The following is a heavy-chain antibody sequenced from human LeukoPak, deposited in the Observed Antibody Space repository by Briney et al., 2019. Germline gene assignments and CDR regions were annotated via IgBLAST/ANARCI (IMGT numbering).Heavy chain of an antibody. Sequence: PGGSLRLSCAASGFTFSSFGMNWVRQVPGKGLEWVSGISWNSGSIGYADSVKGRFTISRDNAKNSLYLQMNSLRAEDTALYYCAKVATLAIWFGEFGFDPWGQGTLVTVSS. V-gene: IGHV3-9*01. D-gene: IGHD3-10*01. CDR2: ISWNSGSI. J-gene: IGHJ5*02. CDR3: AKVATLAIWFGEFGFDP. CDR1: GFTFSSFG.